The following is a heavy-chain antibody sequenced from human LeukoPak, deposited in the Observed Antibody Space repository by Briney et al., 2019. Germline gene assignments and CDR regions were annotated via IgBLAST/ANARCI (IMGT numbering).Heavy chain of an antibody. V-gene: IGHV3-48*01. Sequence: GGSLRLSCAASGFTFGTNSMNWVRQAPGKGLEWISYISSSSRTVHYADSVKGRFTISRDNSKNTLHLQMNSLRAEDTAVYYCVKDRTGTYTLDYWGQGTLVTVSS. CDR1: GFTFGTNS. D-gene: IGHD3-10*01. J-gene: IGHJ4*02. CDR3: VKDRTGTYTLDY. CDR2: ISSSSRTV.